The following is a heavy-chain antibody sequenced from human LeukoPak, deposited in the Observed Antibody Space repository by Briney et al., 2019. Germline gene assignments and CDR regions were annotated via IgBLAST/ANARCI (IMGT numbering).Heavy chain of an antibody. V-gene: IGHV1-69*05. J-gene: IGHJ5*02. CDR1: GGTFSSYA. Sequence: RASVKVSCKASGGTFSSYAISWVRQAPGQGLEWMGGIIPILGTANYAQKFQGRVTITTDESTSTAYMELSSLRSEDTAVYYCAVRKDIVVVPAALPGWFDPWGQGTLVTVSS. CDR2: IIPILGTA. D-gene: IGHD2-2*01. CDR3: AVRKDIVVVPAALPGWFDP.